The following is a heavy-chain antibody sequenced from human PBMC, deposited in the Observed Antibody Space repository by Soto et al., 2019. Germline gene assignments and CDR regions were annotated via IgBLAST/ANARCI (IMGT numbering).Heavy chain of an antibody. Sequence: GGSLRLSCAASGFNFNSYTINWVRQAPGKRLEWLSSISSSGYIFSTDSVRGRFTISRDNAKNSVYLQINSLRAEDTAVYYCAKDQWGYCSSTSCYDYYYYGMDVWGQGTTVTVSS. CDR1: GFNFNSYT. CDR2: ISSSGYI. J-gene: IGHJ6*02. CDR3: AKDQWGYCSSTSCYDYYYYGMDV. V-gene: IGHV3-21*04. D-gene: IGHD2-2*01.